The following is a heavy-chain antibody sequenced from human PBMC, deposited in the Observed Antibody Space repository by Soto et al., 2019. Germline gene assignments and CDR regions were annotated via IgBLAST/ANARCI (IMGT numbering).Heavy chain of an antibody. CDR2: IIPIFGTA. V-gene: IGHV1-69*13. Sequence: GAAVEVSCKASGGTFSSYAISWVRQAPGQGLEWMGGIIPIFGTANYAQKFQGRVTITADESTSTAYMELSSLRSEDTAVYYCARDPGGRDGYNLVTKNYYSGMDVWGQGTTVTVSS. CDR3: ARDPGGRDGYNLVTKNYYSGMDV. CDR1: GGTFSSYA. J-gene: IGHJ6*02. D-gene: IGHD5-12*01.